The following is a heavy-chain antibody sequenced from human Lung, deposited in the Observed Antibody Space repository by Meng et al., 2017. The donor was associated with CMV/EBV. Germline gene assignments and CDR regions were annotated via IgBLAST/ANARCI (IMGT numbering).Heavy chain of an antibody. Sequence: GGSLRLSCAASGFTFSSYVMSWVRQAPGKGLEWVSAISGSGGITYYADSVKGRFTISRDNSKNTLYLEINSLRAEDTAEYYCAKDEAVYAISPYDYWGQGTXVTVSS. CDR3: AKDEAVYAISPYDY. CDR1: GFTFSSYV. D-gene: IGHD2-8*01. J-gene: IGHJ4*02. CDR2: ISGSGGIT. V-gene: IGHV3-23*01.